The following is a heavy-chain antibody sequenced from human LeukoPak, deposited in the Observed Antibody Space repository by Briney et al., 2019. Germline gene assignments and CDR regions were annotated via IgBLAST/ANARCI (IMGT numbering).Heavy chain of an antibody. CDR2: IGGSGGST. Sequence: GGSLRPSCAASGCTFSGYAMSWVRQAPGKGLEWVTAIGGSGGSTYYADSVKGRFTISRDNSKNTLYLQMNSLRAEDTAVYYCAKGVYYYDSSGYYLNWGQGSLVTVSS. CDR1: GCTFSGYA. CDR3: AKGVYYYDSSGYYLN. J-gene: IGHJ4*02. D-gene: IGHD3-22*01. V-gene: IGHV3-23*01.